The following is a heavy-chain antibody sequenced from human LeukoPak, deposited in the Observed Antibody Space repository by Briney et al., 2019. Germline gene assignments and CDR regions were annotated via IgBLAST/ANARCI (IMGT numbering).Heavy chain of an antibody. CDR3: ARDFSHYYDSSGCFDY. CDR2: ISYDGSNK. Sequence: GGSLRLSCAASGFTFSSYAMHWVRQAPGKGLEWVAVISYDGSNKYYADSVKGRFTISRDNSKNTLYLQMNSLRAEDTAVYYCARDFSHYYDSSGCFDYWGQGTLVTVSS. J-gene: IGHJ4*02. CDR1: GFTFSSYA. D-gene: IGHD3-22*01. V-gene: IGHV3-30-3*01.